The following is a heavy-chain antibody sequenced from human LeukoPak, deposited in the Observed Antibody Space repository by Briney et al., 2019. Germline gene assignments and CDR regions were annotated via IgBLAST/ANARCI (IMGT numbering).Heavy chain of an antibody. J-gene: IGHJ4*02. D-gene: IGHD3-10*01. Sequence: GGSLRLSCAASGFTFDDYGMSWVRQAPGKGLEWVSGINWNSGSTGYADSVKGRFTISRDNAKNSLYLQMNSLRAEDTALYYCARDKDGSGSYYMPGFDYWGQGTLVTVSS. CDR1: GFTFDDYG. V-gene: IGHV3-20*04. CDR3: ARDKDGSGSYYMPGFDY. CDR2: INWNSGST.